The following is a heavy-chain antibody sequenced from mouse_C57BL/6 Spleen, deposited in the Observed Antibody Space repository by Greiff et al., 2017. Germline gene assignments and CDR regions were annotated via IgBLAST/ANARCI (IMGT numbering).Heavy chain of an antibody. CDR3: AYGNDVYFDV. Sequence: QVQLQQPGAELVMPGASVKLSCKASGYTFTSYWMHWVKQRPGQGLEWIGEIDPSDSYTNYNQKFKGKSTLTVDKSSSTAYMQLSSLTSEDSAVYYCAYGNDVYFDVWGTGTTVTVSS. J-gene: IGHJ1*03. D-gene: IGHD2-2*01. V-gene: IGHV1-69*01. CDR2: IDPSDSYT. CDR1: GYTFTSYW.